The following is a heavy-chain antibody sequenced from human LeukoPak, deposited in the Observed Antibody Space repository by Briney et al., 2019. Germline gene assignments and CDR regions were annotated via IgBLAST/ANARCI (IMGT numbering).Heavy chain of an antibody. CDR1: GFIFTNYW. CDR3: ARRSYGGAYYFDY. CDR2: IYPGDSDT. J-gene: IGHJ4*02. V-gene: IGHV5-51*01. D-gene: IGHD1-26*01. Sequence: GESLKISCQVSGFIFTNYWIGWVRQMPGKGLEWMGLIYPGDSDTRYSPSFQGQVTISADKSISTAYLQWSSLKASDTAMYYCARRSYGGAYYFDYWGQGTLVTVSS.